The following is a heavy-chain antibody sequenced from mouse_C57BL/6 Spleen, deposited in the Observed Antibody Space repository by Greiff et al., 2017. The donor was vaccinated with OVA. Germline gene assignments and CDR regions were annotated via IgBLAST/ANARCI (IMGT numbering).Heavy chain of an antibody. CDR3: ASYEKVLGYFDY. Sequence: QVKLVESRPCLVEPSPSLSITRTVSGFSLTSHGLHWVRQSPGKGLGWLGVIWSGGSTDYNSAFISRLSISKDNSKSQVFFTMNSLQADDTAIYYCASYEKVLGYFDYWGQGTTLTVSS. J-gene: IGHJ2*01. CDR1: GFSLTSHG. CDR2: IWSGGST. D-gene: IGHD2-3*01. V-gene: IGHV2-2*01.